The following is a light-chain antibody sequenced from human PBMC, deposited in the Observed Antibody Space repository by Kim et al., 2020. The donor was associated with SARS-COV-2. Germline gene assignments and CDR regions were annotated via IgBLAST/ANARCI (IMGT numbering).Light chain of an antibody. CDR2: AAS. CDR1: QDIANY. CDR3: QKYDSAPCT. Sequence: DIQMTQSPSSLSASVGDGVTITCRASQDIANYLAWYQQKPGKVPKLLVYAASALKSGVPSRFSGSRSGTDFTLTISNLQPEDVATYYCQKYDSAPCTFGQGTKVEIK. V-gene: IGKV1-27*01. J-gene: IGKJ1*01.